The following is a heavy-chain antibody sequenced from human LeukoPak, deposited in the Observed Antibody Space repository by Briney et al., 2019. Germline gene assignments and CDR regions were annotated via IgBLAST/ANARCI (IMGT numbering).Heavy chain of an antibody. J-gene: IGHJ4*02. CDR3: ASGSYYFDY. V-gene: IGHV4-61*02. Sequence: PSQTLSLTCSVSGGSISSGSYYWSWIRRPAGKGLEWIERIYTSGSTNYNPSLESRVTISVDTSKNQSSLKLSSVTAADTAVYSCASGSYYFDYWGQGTLVTVSS. D-gene: IGHD2-2*03. CDR2: IYTSGST. CDR1: GGSISSGSYY.